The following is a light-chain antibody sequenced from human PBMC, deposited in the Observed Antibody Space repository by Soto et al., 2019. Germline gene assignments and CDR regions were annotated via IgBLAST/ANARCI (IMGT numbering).Light chain of an antibody. Sequence: IVMTQSPAALSVSPGERATHSSRASRSVSSDLAWYHQKPGQTPRLLIYGASTRATGIPARFSGSGSGTEFTLTINSLQSEDFAVYYCQQYNNWPRTFGQRTKVDIK. CDR3: QQYNNWPRT. CDR1: RSVSSD. V-gene: IGKV3-15*01. J-gene: IGKJ1*01. CDR2: GAS.